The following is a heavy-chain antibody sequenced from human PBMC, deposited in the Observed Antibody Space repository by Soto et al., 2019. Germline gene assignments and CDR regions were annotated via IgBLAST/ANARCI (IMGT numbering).Heavy chain of an antibody. Sequence: QVQLVQSGAEVKKPGSSVKVSCKASGGTFSSYTISWVRQAPEQGLEWMGRIIPILGIANYAQKFQGRVTITADNSTSTAYMELSSLRSEDTAVYYCARDSSPGEYYFDYWGQGTLVTVSS. CDR2: IIPILGIA. CDR1: GGTFSSYT. D-gene: IGHD2-21*01. CDR3: ARDSSPGEYYFDY. J-gene: IGHJ4*02. V-gene: IGHV1-69*08.